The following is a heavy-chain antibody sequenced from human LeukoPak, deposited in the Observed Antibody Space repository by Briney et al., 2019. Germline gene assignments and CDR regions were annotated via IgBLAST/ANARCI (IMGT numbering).Heavy chain of an antibody. CDR2: IIPIFGTV. CDR1: GGTFSSYA. D-gene: IGHD3-3*01. V-gene: IGHV1-69*06. CDR3: ARSLFRFLEWSYRSYYYYYMDV. Sequence: SVKVSCKASGGTFSSYAISWVRQAPGQGLEWMGGIIPIFGTVSYAQKFQGRVTITADKSTSTAYMELSSLRSEDTAVYYCARSLFRFLEWSYRSYYYYYMDVWGKGTTVTVSS. J-gene: IGHJ6*03.